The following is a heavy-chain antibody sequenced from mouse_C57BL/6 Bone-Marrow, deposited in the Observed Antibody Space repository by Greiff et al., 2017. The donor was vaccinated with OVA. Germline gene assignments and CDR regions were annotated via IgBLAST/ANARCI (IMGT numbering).Heavy chain of an antibody. CDR3: ARLLHYYAMDY. J-gene: IGHJ4*01. CDR2: ISSGSSTI. D-gene: IGHD1-1*01. CDR1: GFTFSDYG. V-gene: IGHV5-17*01. Sequence: LVESGGGLVKPGGSLKLSCAASGFTFSDYGMHWVRQAPEKGLEWVAYISSGSSTIYYADTVKGRFTISRDNAKNTLFLQMTSLRSEDTAMYYCARLLHYYAMDYWGQGTSVTVSS.